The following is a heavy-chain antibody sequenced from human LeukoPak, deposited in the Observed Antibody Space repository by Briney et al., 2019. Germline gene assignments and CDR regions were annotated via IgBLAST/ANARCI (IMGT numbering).Heavy chain of an antibody. CDR1: GGSFSGYY. CDR2: IYTSGST. Sequence: SETLSLTCAVYGGSFSGYYWSWIRQPAGKGLEWIGRIYTSGSTNYNPSLKSRVTISVDTSKNQFSLKLSSVTAADTAVYYCAREGGYCSSTSCPWGVWFDPWGQGTLVTVSS. CDR3: AREGGYCSSTSCPWGVWFDP. J-gene: IGHJ5*02. V-gene: IGHV4-4*07. D-gene: IGHD2-2*01.